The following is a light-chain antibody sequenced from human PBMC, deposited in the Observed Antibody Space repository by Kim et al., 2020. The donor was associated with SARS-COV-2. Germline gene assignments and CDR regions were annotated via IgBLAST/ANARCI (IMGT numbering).Light chain of an antibody. CDR3: QAWDSGTAVV. CDR2: QDT. CDR1: KLGDKY. Sequence: SPGQTASITCSGDKLGDKYVSWYQQKPGQSPVLVIYQDTKRPSGIPERFSASNSGNTATLTISGTQATDEADYYCQAWDSGTAVVFGGGTQLTVL. J-gene: IGLJ2*01. V-gene: IGLV3-1*01.